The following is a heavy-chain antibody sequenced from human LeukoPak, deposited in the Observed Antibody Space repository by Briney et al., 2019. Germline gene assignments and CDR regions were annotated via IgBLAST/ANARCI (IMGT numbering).Heavy chain of an antibody. V-gene: IGHV3-23*01. CDR1: GFTFSTYA. D-gene: IGHD3/OR15-3a*01. J-gene: IGHJ5*02. Sequence: PGGSLRLSCAVSGFTFSTYAMSWVRQAPGKGLEWVSAISASDGSTYYADSVKGRFTISRDNSKNTLFLQMNSLRVADTAIYYCAKIQRLVIIPYNWFDVWGQGTLVTVSS. CDR2: ISASDGST. CDR3: AKIQRLVIIPYNWFDV.